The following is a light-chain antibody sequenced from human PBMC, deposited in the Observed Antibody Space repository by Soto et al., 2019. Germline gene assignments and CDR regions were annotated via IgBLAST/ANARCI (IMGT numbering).Light chain of an antibody. J-gene: IGKJ3*01. CDR2: EAS. V-gene: IGKV1-5*03. CDR1: QSIGYW. Sequence: DIRMTQSPSTLSASVGDRATITCRASQSIGYWLAWFKQKTGKAPRLLIYEASRLESGVQSRFSGSGSGTESTLTISSLQPDDFATYYCQQYNRAFTFGPGTKVDIK. CDR3: QQYNRAFT.